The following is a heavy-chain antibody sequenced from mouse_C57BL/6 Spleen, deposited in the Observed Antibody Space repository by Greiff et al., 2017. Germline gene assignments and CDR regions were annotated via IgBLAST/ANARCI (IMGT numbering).Heavy chain of an antibody. CDR3: AIWDYYGSNYAMDY. CDR2: INPNYGTT. V-gene: IGHV1-39*01. CDR1: GYSFTDYN. D-gene: IGHD1-1*01. J-gene: IGHJ4*01. Sequence: VQLQQSGPELVKPGASVKISCKASGYSFTDYNMNWVKQSNGKSLEWIGVINPNYGTTSYNQKFKGKATLTVDQSSSTAYMQLNSLTSEDSAVYYCAIWDYYGSNYAMDYWGQGTSVTVSS.